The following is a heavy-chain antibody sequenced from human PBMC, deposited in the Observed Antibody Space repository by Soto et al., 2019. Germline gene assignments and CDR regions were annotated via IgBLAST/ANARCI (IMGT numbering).Heavy chain of an antibody. D-gene: IGHD5-12*01. CDR1: GFTFSSYG. V-gene: IGHV3-30*18. J-gene: IGHJ4*02. Sequence: PGGSLRLSCAASGFTFSSYGMHWVRQAPGKGLEWVAVISYDGSNKYYADSVKGRFTISRDNSKNTLYLQMNSLRAEDTAVYYCAKDGGYDCVYWGQGTLVTVSS. CDR2: ISYDGSNK. CDR3: AKDGGYDCVY.